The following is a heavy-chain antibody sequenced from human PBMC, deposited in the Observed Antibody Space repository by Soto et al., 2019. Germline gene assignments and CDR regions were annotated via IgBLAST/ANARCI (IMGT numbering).Heavy chain of an antibody. V-gene: IGHV1-8*01. Sequence: QATGQGLEWMGWMNPNSGNTGYAQKFQGRVTMTRNTSISTAYMALSSLRSEDTAVYYGARRYCSGGSCYTLNYWGQGTLVTVSS. J-gene: IGHJ4*02. D-gene: IGHD2-15*01. CDR3: ARRYCSGGSCYTLNY. CDR2: MNPNSGNT.